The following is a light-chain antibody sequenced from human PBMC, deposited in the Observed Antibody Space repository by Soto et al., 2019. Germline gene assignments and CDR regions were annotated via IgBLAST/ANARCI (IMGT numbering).Light chain of an antibody. CDR2: GAS. CDR1: QSVSSN. Sequence: EIVMTQSPATLSVSPGERATLSCRASQSVSSNLAWYQHTPGQAPRLLIYGASTRATGIPARFSGSGSGTEFTLTISSLQSEDFAVCFCQQYNFRWTFGQGTKVEMK. CDR3: QQYNFRWT. J-gene: IGKJ1*01. V-gene: IGKV3-15*01.